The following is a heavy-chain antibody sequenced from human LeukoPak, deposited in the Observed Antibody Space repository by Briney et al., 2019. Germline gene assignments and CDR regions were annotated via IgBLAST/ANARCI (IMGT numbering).Heavy chain of an antibody. Sequence: ASVKVSCKASGYTFTSYDINWVRQATGQGLEWMGWMNPNSGNTGYAQKFQGRVTMTRDTSISTAYMELSRLRSDDTAVYYCARDTAYGDYYFDYRGQGTLVTVSS. J-gene: IGHJ4*02. CDR2: MNPNSGNT. D-gene: IGHD4-17*01. V-gene: IGHV1-8*01. CDR1: GYTFTSYD. CDR3: ARDTAYGDYYFDY.